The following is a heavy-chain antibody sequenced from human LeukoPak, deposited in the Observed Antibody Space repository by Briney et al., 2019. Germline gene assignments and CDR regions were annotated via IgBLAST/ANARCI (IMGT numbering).Heavy chain of an antibody. D-gene: IGHD3-22*01. CDR3: ARTRSSGYLTSDY. Sequence: GGSLRLSCAASGFIFSQYSMNWVRQAPGKGLEWVSHIRSSSETFYADSVKGRFTISRDNTKNSLYLQMNGLRAEDTAVYYCARTRSSGYLTSDYWGQGILVTVSS. J-gene: IGHJ4*02. V-gene: IGHV3-48*01. CDR1: GFIFSQYS. CDR2: IRSSSET.